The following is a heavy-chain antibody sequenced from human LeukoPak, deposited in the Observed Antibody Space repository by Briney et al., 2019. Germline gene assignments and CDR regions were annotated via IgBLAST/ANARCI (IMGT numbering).Heavy chain of an antibody. CDR1: GYTFTGYY. J-gene: IGHJ4*02. CDR3: ARVVSKGRGVIIIDY. Sequence: GASVKVSCKASGYTFTGYYMHWVRQAPGQGLEWTGWINPNSGGTNYAQKFQGRVTMTRDTSISTAYMELSRLRSDDTAVYYCARVVSKGRGVIIIDYWGQGTLVTVSS. D-gene: IGHD3-10*01. CDR2: INPNSGGT. V-gene: IGHV1-2*02.